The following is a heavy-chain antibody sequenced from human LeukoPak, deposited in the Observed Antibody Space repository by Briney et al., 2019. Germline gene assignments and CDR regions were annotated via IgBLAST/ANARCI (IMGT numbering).Heavy chain of an antibody. V-gene: IGHV3-11*06. CDR3: ARDQDYAFDN. CDR2: ISGSSSDT. D-gene: IGHD4/OR15-4a*01. J-gene: IGHJ4*02. Sequence: GGSLRLSCAASGFTFSDYYMTWIRQAPGKGLEWVSYISGSSSDTNYADFVKGRFTISRDNDKNSLYLQMNSLRDEDTAVYYCARDQDYAFDNWGQGTLVTVYS. CDR1: GFTFSDYY.